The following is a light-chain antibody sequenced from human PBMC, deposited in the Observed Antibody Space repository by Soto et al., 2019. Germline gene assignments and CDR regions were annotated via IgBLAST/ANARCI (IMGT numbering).Light chain of an antibody. CDR2: DVS. CDR3: QQYNGYSRT. CDR1: QSIGDS. J-gene: IGKJ1*01. Sequence: DIQITHSPSTLSASVGKRATITCRASQSIGDSLAWYQQKPGKAPYLLISDVSSLERGVPSRFSGSGSGTEFTLTISSMQPDDFATFYCQQYNGYSRTFGQGTKVDIK. V-gene: IGKV1-5*01.